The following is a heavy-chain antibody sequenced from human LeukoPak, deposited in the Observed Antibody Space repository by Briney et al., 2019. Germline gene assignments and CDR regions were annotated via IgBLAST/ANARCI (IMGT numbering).Heavy chain of an antibody. CDR3: ATGGGYSYGGDYFDY. J-gene: IGHJ4*02. Sequence: GGSLRLSCAASGFTFSSYGMTWVRQAPGKGLEWVSGISASGGSTDYADSVKGRFTISRDNSKNTLYLQMNSLRAEDTAVYHCATGGGYSYGGDYFDYWGQGTLVTVSS. V-gene: IGHV3-23*01. CDR2: ISASGGST. CDR1: GFTFSSYG. D-gene: IGHD5-18*01.